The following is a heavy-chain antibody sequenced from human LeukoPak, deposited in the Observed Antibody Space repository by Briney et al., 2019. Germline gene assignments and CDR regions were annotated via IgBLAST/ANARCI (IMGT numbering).Heavy chain of an antibody. J-gene: IGHJ4*02. CDR2: ISTSGSTT. D-gene: IGHD3-10*02. Sequence: GGSLRLSCAASGFIFSDCEINWVRQAPGKGLEWVSCISTSGSTTYYADSVKGRFTISRDNAKNSLFLQMNTLTVEDTAVYYCARGALHVFDYWGQGTPVTVSS. V-gene: IGHV3-48*03. CDR3: ARGALHVFDY. CDR1: GFIFSDCE.